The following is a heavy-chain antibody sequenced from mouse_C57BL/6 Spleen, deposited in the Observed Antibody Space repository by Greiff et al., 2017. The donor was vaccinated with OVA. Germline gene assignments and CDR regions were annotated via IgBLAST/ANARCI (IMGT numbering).Heavy chain of an antibody. CDR2: IDPSDSET. D-gene: IGHD2-1*01. Sequence: VKQSCKASGYTFTSYWMHWVKQRPIQGLEWIGNIDPSDSETHYNQKFKDKATLTVDKSSSTAYMQLSSLTSEDSAVYYCARGGKEFFDYWGQGTTLTVSS. J-gene: IGHJ2*01. V-gene: IGHV1-52*01. CDR1: GYTFTSYW. CDR3: ARGGKEFFDY.